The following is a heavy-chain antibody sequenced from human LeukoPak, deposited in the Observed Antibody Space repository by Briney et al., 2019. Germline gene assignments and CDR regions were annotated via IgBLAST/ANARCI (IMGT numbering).Heavy chain of an antibody. V-gene: IGHV1-2*02. CDR3: ARDRGSYFSDAFDI. CDR1: GYTFTGYY. Sequence: ASVKVSCKASGYTFTGYYMHWVRQAPAQGLEWMGWINPNSGGTNYAQKFQGRVTMTRDTSISTAYMELSRLRSDDTAVYCCARDRGSYFSDAFDIWGQGTMVTVSS. J-gene: IGHJ3*02. CDR2: INPNSGGT. D-gene: IGHD1-26*01.